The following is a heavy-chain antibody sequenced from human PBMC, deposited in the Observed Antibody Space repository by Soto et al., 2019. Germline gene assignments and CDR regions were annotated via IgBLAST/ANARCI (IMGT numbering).Heavy chain of an antibody. V-gene: IGHV1-18*01. Sequence: ASVKVSCKASGYTFTSYGISWVRQAPGQGLEWMGWISAYNGITNYAQKLQGRVTMTTDTSTSTAYMELRSLRSDDAAVYYCARVLITYYYGSGSYVPLDYWGQGTLVTVSS. D-gene: IGHD3-10*01. CDR2: ISAYNGIT. J-gene: IGHJ4*02. CDR3: ARVLITYYYGSGSYVPLDY. CDR1: GYTFTSYG.